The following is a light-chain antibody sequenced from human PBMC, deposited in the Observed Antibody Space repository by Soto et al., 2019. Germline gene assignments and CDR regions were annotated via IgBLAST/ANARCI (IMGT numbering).Light chain of an antibody. CDR3: QQYNGYRLA. J-gene: IGKJ4*01. CDR1: QSISNW. Sequence: DIQMTQSPSSLSASVGDRVTFTCRASQSISNWLAWYQQKPGEAPKLLIYKASTLESGVPSRFSGSGSGTEFTLTISSLQADDFAIYYCQQYNGYRLAFGGGTKVDIK. V-gene: IGKV1-5*03. CDR2: KAS.